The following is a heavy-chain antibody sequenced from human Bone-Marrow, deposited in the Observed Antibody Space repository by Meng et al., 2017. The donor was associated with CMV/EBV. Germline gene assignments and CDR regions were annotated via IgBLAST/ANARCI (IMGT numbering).Heavy chain of an antibody. D-gene: IGHD1-7*01. V-gene: IGHV4-61*01. CDR3: ARGGYNWNYYFDY. J-gene: IGHJ4*02. CDR1: RGSISSGSYY. CDR2: IYYSGST. Sequence: SETLSLTCTVSRGSISSGSYYWSWIRQPPGKGLEWIGYIYYSGSTNYNPSLKSRVTISVDTSKNQFSLKLSSVTAADTAVYYCARGGYNWNYYFDYWGQGTLVTVSS.